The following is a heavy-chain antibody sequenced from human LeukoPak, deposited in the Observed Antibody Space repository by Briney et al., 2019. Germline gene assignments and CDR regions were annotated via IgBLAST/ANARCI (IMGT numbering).Heavy chain of an antibody. J-gene: IGHJ4*02. D-gene: IGHD1-26*01. CDR1: GFTFTSYA. CDR3: ARGSTGSGTYSTLDY. Sequence: GRSLTLSCAASGFTFTSYAVHWVRQAPGKGLEWVAVISYDGSNKYYADSVKGRFTISRDNSKNTLYLQMNSLRAEDTAVYYCARGSTGSGTYSTLDYWGQGTLVTVSS. V-gene: IGHV3-30-3*01. CDR2: ISYDGSNK.